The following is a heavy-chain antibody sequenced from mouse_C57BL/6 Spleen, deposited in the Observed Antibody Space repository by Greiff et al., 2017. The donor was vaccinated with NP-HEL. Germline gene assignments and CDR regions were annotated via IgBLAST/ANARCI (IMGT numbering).Heavy chain of an antibody. CDR3: ARSDSSGLDY. CDR2: IDPSDSET. V-gene: IGHV1-52*01. D-gene: IGHD3-2*02. J-gene: IGHJ2*01. CDR1: GYTFTSYW. Sequence: QVQLQQPGAELVRPGSSVKLSCKASGYTFTSYWMHWVKQRPIQGLEWIGNIDPSDSETHYNQKFKDKATLTVDKSSSTVYMQLSSLTAEDSAVCYCARSDSSGLDYWGQGTTLTVSS.